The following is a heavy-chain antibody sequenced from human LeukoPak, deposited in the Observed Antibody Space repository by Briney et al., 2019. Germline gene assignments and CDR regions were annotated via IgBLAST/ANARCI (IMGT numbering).Heavy chain of an antibody. V-gene: IGHV4-39*01. CDR1: GGSISSSSYY. D-gene: IGHD6-19*01. CDR2: IYYSGST. J-gene: IGHJ6*03. CDR3: ARHPCYSSGWYPSMDV. Sequence: KPSETLSLTCTVSGGSISSSSYYWGWIRQPPGKGLEWIGSIYYSGSTYYNPSLKSRVTISVYTSKNQFSLKLSSVTAADTAVYYCARHPCYSSGWYPSMDVWGKGTTVTVSS.